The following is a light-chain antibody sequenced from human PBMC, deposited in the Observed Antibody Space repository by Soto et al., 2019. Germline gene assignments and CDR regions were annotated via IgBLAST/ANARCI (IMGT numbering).Light chain of an antibody. CDR1: TSNIGADYD. CDR2: GSS. Sequence: QSVLTQPPSVSGPPGQGVTISCTGSTSNIGADYDVHWYQQLPGTAPKLLIYGSSDRPSGVPDRFSGSKSGTSASLAITGLQAEDEADYYCQSYDSSLINYVFGTGTKVTVL. J-gene: IGLJ1*01. CDR3: QSYDSSLINYV. V-gene: IGLV1-40*01.